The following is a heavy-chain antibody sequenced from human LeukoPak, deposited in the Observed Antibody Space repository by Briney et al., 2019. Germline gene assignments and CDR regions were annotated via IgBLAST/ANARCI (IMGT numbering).Heavy chain of an antibody. J-gene: IGHJ4*02. V-gene: IGHV3-23*01. D-gene: IGHD2-2*01. CDR3: AKDLYCSSTSCYEAVY. CDR1: GCTFSSYD. Sequence: AGSLRLSCAASGCTFSSYDMSWVRQAPGKGLEWVSSISGSGGSTYYADSVKGRFTISRDNSKNTLYLQMNSLRAEDTAVYYCAKDLYCSSTSCYEAVYWGQGTLVTVSS. CDR2: ISGSGGST.